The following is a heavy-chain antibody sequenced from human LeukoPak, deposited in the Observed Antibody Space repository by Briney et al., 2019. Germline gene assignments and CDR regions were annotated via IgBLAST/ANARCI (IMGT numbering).Heavy chain of an antibody. Sequence: PGGSLRLSCAASGFTFSSYGMHWVRQAPGKGLEWVAVIWYDGSNKYYADSVKGRFTISRDNSKNTLYLQMNSLRAEDTAVYYCAKVGPAGSGYIDCWGQGTLVTVSS. CDR3: AKVGPAGSGYIDC. V-gene: IGHV3-33*06. CDR2: IWYDGSNK. CDR1: GFTFSSYG. D-gene: IGHD2-15*01. J-gene: IGHJ4*02.